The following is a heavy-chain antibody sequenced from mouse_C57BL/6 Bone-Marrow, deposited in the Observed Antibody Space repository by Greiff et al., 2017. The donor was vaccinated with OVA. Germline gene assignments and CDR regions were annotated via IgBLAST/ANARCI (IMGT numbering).Heavy chain of an antibody. V-gene: IGHV14-4*01. CDR3: THYGSSPYAMDY. Sequence: EVQLQQSGAELVRPGASVKLSCTASGFNIKDDYMHWVKQRPEQGLEWIGWIDPENGDTEYASKFQGKATITADTSSNPAYLQRSSLTSEDTAVYYCTHYGSSPYAMDYWGQGTSVTVSS. CDR2: IDPENGDT. CDR1: GFNIKDDY. D-gene: IGHD1-1*01. J-gene: IGHJ4*01.